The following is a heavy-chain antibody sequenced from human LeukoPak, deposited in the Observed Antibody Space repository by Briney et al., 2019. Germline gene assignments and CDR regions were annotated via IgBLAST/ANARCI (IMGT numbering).Heavy chain of an antibody. D-gene: IGHD1-26*01. Sequence: GGSLRLSCTVSGFTVSSNSMSWVRQAPGKGLVWISRINSDGSSTSYADSVKGRFTISRDNAKNTLDLQMNSLRAEDTAVYYCVRLSWELGDGGVTWGQGTLVTVSS. J-gene: IGHJ5*02. CDR3: VRLSWELGDGGVT. V-gene: IGHV3-74*01. CDR1: GFTVSSNS. CDR2: INSDGSST.